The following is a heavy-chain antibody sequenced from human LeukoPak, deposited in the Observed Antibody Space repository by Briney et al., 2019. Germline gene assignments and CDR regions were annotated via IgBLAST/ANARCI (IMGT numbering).Heavy chain of an antibody. Sequence: SETLSLTCAVYGGSFSGYYWSWIRQPPGKGLEWIGEINHSGSTNYNPSLKSRVTISVDTSKNQFSLKLSSVTAADTAVYYCARGRGGRYYDSSGYYAVAYWGQGTLVTVSS. CDR1: GGSFSGYY. V-gene: IGHV4-34*01. CDR3: ARGRGGRYYDSSGYYAVAY. D-gene: IGHD3-22*01. J-gene: IGHJ4*02. CDR2: INHSGST.